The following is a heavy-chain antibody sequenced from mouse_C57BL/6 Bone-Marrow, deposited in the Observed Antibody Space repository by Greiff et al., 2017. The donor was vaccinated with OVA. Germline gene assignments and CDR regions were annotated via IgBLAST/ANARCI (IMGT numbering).Heavy chain of an antibody. Sequence: VQLQQSGPELVKPGASVKISCKASGYSFTGYYMNWVKQSPEKSLEWIGEINPSTGGTTYNQKFKAKATLTVDKSSGTAYMQLKSLTSEDSAVYYCARVAGYVDVWGTGTTVTVSS. V-gene: IGHV1-42*01. CDR3: ARVAGYVDV. J-gene: IGHJ1*03. CDR1: GYSFTGYY. CDR2: INPSTGGT.